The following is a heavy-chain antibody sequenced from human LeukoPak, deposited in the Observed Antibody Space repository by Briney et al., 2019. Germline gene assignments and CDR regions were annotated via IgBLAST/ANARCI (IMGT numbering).Heavy chain of an antibody. V-gene: IGHV3-30-3*01. CDR2: ISYDGSNK. Sequence: PGGSVRLSCAASGFAFSSYAMHWVRKAPGKGLEWVAVISYDGSNKYYADSVKGRFTISRDNSKNTLYLQMNSLRAEDTAVYYCARVSRGNYYFDYWGPGTLVTVSS. CDR3: ARVSRGNYYFDY. CDR1: GFAFSSYA. J-gene: IGHJ4*02.